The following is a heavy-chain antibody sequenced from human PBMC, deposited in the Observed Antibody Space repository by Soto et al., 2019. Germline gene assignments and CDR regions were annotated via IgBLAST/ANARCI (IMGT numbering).Heavy chain of an antibody. CDR2: IWYDGSNK. V-gene: IGHV3-33*01. CDR1: GFTFSSYG. J-gene: IGHJ6*02. CDR3: ARDPSYYDKDYYGMDV. Sequence: QVQLVESGGGVVQPGRSLRLSCAASGFTFSSYGMHWVRQAPGKGLEWVAVIWYDGSNKYYADSVKGRFTISRDNSKNXLYLQMNSLRAEDTAVYYCARDPSYYDKDYYGMDVWGQGTTVTVSS. D-gene: IGHD3-9*01.